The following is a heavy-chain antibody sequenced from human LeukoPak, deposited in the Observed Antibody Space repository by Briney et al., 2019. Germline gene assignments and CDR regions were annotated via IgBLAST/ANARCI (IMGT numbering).Heavy chain of an antibody. CDR2: ISSSGNTI. CDR3: AKDQGSSGWTRPFDY. J-gene: IGHJ4*02. D-gene: IGHD6-19*01. CDR1: GFTFSSYE. V-gene: IGHV3-48*03. Sequence: GGSLRLSCAASGFTFSSYEMNWVRQAPGKGLEWVSYISSSGNTIYYAHSVKRRFNISRENSKNSLYLQMNSLRTEDTALYYCAKDQGSSGWTRPFDYWGQGTLVTVSS.